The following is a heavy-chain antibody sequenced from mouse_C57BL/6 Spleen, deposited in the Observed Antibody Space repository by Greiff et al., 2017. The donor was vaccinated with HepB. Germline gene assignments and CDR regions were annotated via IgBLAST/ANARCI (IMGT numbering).Heavy chain of an antibody. Sequence: VQLQQPGAELVKPGASVKLSCKASGYTFTSYWMHWVKQRPGQGLEWIGMIHPNSGSTNYNEKFTGKATLTVDKSSSTAYMQLSSLTSEDSAVYYCAREILAWFAYWGQGTLVTVSA. J-gene: IGHJ3*01. CDR1: GYTFTSYW. CDR2: IHPNSGST. V-gene: IGHV1-64*01. D-gene: IGHD4-1*01. CDR3: AREILAWFAY.